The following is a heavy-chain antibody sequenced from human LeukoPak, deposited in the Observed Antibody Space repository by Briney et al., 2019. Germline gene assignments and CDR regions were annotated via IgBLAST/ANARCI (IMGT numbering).Heavy chain of an antibody. D-gene: IGHD1-26*01. CDR1: GYTFTTYA. CDR3: ARDGSYSPRCWFDP. Sequence: GASVKVSCKASGYTFTTYAMNWMRQAPGQGLEWMGWINTNTGNPTYAQGFTGRFVFSLDTSVSTAYLQISSLKAKDTAVYYCARDGSYSPRCWFDPWGQGTLVTVSS. V-gene: IGHV7-4-1*02. J-gene: IGHJ5*02. CDR2: INTNTGNP.